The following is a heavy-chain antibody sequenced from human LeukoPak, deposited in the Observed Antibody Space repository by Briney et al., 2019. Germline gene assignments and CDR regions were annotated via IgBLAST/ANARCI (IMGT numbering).Heavy chain of an antibody. Sequence: GGSLRLSCAASGFTFSSYWMSWVRQAPGKGLEWVANIKQDGSEKYYVDPVKGRFTISRDNAKNSLYLQMNSLRAEDTAVYYCARNRYYDSSGYYPYYFDYWGQGTLVTVSS. J-gene: IGHJ4*02. D-gene: IGHD3-22*01. V-gene: IGHV3-7*01. CDR1: GFTFSSYW. CDR3: ARNRYYDSSGYYPYYFDY. CDR2: IKQDGSEK.